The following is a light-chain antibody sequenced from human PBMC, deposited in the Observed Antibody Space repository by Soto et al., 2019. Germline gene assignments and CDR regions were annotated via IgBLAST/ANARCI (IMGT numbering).Light chain of an antibody. CDR1: QSLAGSY. Sequence: EIVLVQAPGTLSLSPGERVTLSCRASQSLAGSYLAWYQQKPGQAPRLLIDGASTRATGTADRFSGSGSGTDVTLTISRLEPEDFAVYYCQQYGTSPPLTFGGGTKVEMK. J-gene: IGKJ4*02. V-gene: IGKV3-20*01. CDR2: GAS. CDR3: QQYGTSPPLT.